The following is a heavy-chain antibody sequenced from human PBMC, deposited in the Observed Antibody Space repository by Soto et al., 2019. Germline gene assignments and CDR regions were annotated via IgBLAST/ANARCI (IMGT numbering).Heavy chain of an antibody. V-gene: IGHV4-4*02. CDR3: ARSRRSGYYYGVDY. J-gene: IGHJ4*02. Sequence: SETLSLTCAVSGGSISSSNWWSWVRQPPGKGLEWIGEIYHSWSTNYNPSLKSRVTISVDKSKNQFSLKLSSVTAADTAVYYCARSRRSGYYYGVDYWGQGTLVTVSS. CDR2: IYHSWST. D-gene: IGHD3-22*01. CDR1: GGSISSSNW.